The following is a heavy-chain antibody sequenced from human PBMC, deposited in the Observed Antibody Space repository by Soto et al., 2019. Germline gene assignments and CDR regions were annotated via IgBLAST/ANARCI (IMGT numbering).Heavy chain of an antibody. CDR3: ARERPLGRYYYYYGMDV. J-gene: IGHJ6*02. CDR2: INAGNGHT. CDR1: GYTFTSYA. V-gene: IGHV1-3*01. Sequence: QVQLVQSGAEVKKPGASVKVSCKASGYTFTSYAMHWVRQAPGQRLEWMGWINAGNGHTKYSQKFQGRVTITRDTSASTAYMELSSLRSEDTAVYYCARERPLGRYYYYYGMDVWSQGTTVTVSS.